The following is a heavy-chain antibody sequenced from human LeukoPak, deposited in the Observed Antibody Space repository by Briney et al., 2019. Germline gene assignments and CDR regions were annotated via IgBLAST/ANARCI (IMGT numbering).Heavy chain of an antibody. J-gene: IGHJ4*02. CDR2: IYYSGST. CDR3: ARDSGSYWGYFDY. CDR1: GGSISSYY. Sequence: PSETLSLTCTVSGGSISSYYWSWIRQPPGKGLEWIGYIYYSGSTNYNPSLKSRVTISVDTSKNQFPLKLSSVTAADTAVYYCARDSGSYWGYFDYWGQGTLVTVSS. V-gene: IGHV4-59*01. D-gene: IGHD1-26*01.